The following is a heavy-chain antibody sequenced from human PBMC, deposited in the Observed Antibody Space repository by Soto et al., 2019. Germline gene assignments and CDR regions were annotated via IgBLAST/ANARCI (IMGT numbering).Heavy chain of an antibody. CDR3: AVGIAVARGYFDL. CDR2: IDHSSSSV. CDR1: GFRFSSYS. D-gene: IGHD6-19*01. J-gene: IGHJ2*01. V-gene: IGHV3-48*04. Sequence: EVQLVESGGGLVQPGGSLRLSCAASGFRFSSYSMNWVRQAAGKGPEWVSYIDHSSSSVRYVDSVEGRFTISRDNAKDSLSLQMNSLRVEDTAMYYCAVGIAVARGYFDLWGRGTLVTFSS.